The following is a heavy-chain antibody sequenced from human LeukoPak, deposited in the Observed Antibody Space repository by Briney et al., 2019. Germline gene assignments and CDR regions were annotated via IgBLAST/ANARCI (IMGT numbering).Heavy chain of an antibody. CDR2: IYYSGCT. Sequence: SETLSLTCTVSGVSISSYYWSWIRQPPGKGLEWIGYIYYSGCTNYNPSLKSRVTISVDTSKNQFSLKLSSVTAADTAVYYCARGTRNFDYWGQGTLFSASS. J-gene: IGHJ4*02. CDR3: ARGTRNFDY. CDR1: GVSISSYY. V-gene: IGHV4-59*08.